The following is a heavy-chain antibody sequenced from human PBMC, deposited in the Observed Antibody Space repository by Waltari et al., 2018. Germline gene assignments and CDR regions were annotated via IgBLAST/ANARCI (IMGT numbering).Heavy chain of an antibody. CDR3: ARGHSSGYPPDY. CDR1: VRSFSGYY. Sequence: QVQLQQWGAGLLKPSETLSLTCAVSVRSFSGYYCSWIRQPPGKGLEWIGEINHSGSTNYNPSLKSRVTISVDTSKNQFSLKLSSVTAADTAVYYCARGHSSGYPPDYWGQGTLVTVSS. J-gene: IGHJ4*02. D-gene: IGHD3-22*01. V-gene: IGHV4-34*01. CDR2: INHSGST.